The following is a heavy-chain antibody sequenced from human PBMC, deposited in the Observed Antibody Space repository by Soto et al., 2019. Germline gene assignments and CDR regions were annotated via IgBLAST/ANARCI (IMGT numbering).Heavy chain of an antibody. Sequence: QVHLVQSGAEVRKPGASVKVSCKASGYTFSSYAMHWVRQAPGQRLEWMGWINAGYGHTKSSQKFQDRVTISRDTSASTAYMELTSLRSEDTAGYYCARDTGEGTFDFWGQGTLVTVSS. V-gene: IGHV1-3*01. CDR2: INAGYGHT. CDR3: ARDTGEGTFDF. CDR1: GYTFSSYA. D-gene: IGHD7-27*01. J-gene: IGHJ4*02.